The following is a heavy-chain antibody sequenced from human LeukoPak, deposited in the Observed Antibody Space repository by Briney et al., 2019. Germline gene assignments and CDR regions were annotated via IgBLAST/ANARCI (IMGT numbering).Heavy chain of an antibody. Sequence: SETLSLTGTVSGGSISSYYWSWIRQPAGKGLEWIGRIYTSGSTNYNPSLKSRVTMPVDTSKNQFSLKLSSVTAADTAVYYCARGGADYDPWDYYGMDVWGQGTTVTVSS. CDR3: ARGGADYDPWDYYGMDV. D-gene: IGHD3-16*01. J-gene: IGHJ6*02. CDR1: GGSISSYY. V-gene: IGHV4-4*07. CDR2: IYTSGST.